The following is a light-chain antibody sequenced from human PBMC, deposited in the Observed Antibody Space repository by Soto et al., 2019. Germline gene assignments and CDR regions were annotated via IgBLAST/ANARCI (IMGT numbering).Light chain of an antibody. CDR3: CSYAGTV. Sequence: QSVLTQPASVSGSPGQWITISCTGTSSDVGSYNLVSWYQQHPGKAPKLMIYEGSKRPSGVSNRFSGSKSGNTASLTISGLQAEDEADYYCCSYAGTVFGGGTKLTVL. J-gene: IGLJ2*01. CDR1: SSDVGSYNL. V-gene: IGLV2-23*01. CDR2: EGS.